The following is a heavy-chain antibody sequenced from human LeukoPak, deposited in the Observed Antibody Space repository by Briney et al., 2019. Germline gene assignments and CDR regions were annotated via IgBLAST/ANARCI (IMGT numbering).Heavy chain of an antibody. V-gene: IGHV3-64D*06. D-gene: IGHD5-18*01. Sequence: PGGSLRLSCSASGFTFSSYAMHWVRQAPGKGLEYVSAISSNGGSTYYADSVKGRFTISRDNSKNTLYLQMSSLRAEDTAVYYCARGANALDTQVGYFDYWGQGTLVTVSS. CDR1: GFTFSSYA. J-gene: IGHJ4*02. CDR3: ARGANALDTQVGYFDY. CDR2: ISSNGGST.